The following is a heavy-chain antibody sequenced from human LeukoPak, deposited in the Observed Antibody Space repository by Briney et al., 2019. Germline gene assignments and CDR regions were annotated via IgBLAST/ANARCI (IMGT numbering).Heavy chain of an antibody. CDR2: ISGSGGST. J-gene: IGHJ4*02. CDR1: GFTFSSYA. CDR3: ARVHYWGEQIDY. Sequence: PGGSLRLSCAASGFTFSSYAMSWVRQAPGKGLEWVSAISGSGGSTYYADSVKGRFTISRDNAKNSLYLQMNSLRAEDTAVYYCARVHYWGEQIDYWGQGTLVTVSS. D-gene: IGHD1/OR15-1a*01. V-gene: IGHV3-23*01.